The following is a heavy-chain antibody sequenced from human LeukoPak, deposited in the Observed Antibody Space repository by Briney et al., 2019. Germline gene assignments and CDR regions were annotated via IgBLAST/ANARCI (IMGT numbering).Heavy chain of an antibody. CDR1: GYTFTSYG. CDR2: ISAYNGNT. J-gene: IGHJ3*02. CDR3: ARAAGSGSYYKNGAFDI. V-gene: IGHV1-18*04. Sequence: GASVKVSCKASGYTFTSYGISWVRRAPGQGLEWMGWISAYNGNTNYAQKLQGRVTMTTDTSTSTAYMELRSVRSDDTAVYYCARAAGSGSYYKNGAFDIWGQGTMVTVSS. D-gene: IGHD3-10*01.